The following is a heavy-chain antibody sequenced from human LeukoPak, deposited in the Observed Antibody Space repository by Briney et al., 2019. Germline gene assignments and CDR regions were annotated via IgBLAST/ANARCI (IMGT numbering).Heavy chain of an antibody. Sequence: PGGSLRLSCAASGFTFDDYAMHWVRQAPGKGLEWVSLISWDGGSTYYADSVKGRFTISRDNSKNSPYLQMNSLRAEDTALYYCAKALLYFEGIDYWGQGTLVTVSS. D-gene: IGHD3-9*01. CDR3: AKALLYFEGIDY. J-gene: IGHJ4*02. CDR2: ISWDGGST. V-gene: IGHV3-43D*03. CDR1: GFTFDDYA.